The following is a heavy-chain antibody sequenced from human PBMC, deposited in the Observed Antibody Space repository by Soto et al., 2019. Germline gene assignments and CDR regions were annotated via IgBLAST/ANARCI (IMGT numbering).Heavy chain of an antibody. V-gene: IGHV3-15*01. CDR3: TTDPDYYDSSGSIDY. CDR2: IKSKTDGGTT. D-gene: IGHD3-22*01. J-gene: IGHJ4*02. CDR1: GFTFSNAW. Sequence: GGSLRLSCAASGFTFSNAWMSWVRQAPGKGLEWVGRIKSKTDGGTTDYAAPVKGRFTISRDDSKNTLYLQMNSLKTEDTAVYYCTTDPDYYDSSGSIDYWGQGTLVTVSS.